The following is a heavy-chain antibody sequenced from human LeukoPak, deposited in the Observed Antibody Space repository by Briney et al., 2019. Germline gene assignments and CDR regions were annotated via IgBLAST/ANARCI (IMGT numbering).Heavy chain of an antibody. Sequence: QPGRSLRLSCAASGFTFDDYAMHWVRQAPGKGLEWVSGISWNSGSIGYADSVKGRFTISRDNAKNSLYLQMNSLRADDTAVYYYAKRRGPTPVQGYFDYWGQGTLVTVSS. D-gene: IGHD1-26*01. V-gene: IGHV3-9*01. J-gene: IGHJ4*02. CDR1: GFTFDDYA. CDR3: AKRRGPTPVQGYFDY. CDR2: ISWNSGSI.